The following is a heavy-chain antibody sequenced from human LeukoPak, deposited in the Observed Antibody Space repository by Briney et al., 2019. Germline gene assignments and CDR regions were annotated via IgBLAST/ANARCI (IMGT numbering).Heavy chain of an antibody. V-gene: IGHV3-23*01. CDR1: GFAFSSYA. Sequence: GGSLRLSCAASGFAFSSYAMSWVRQAPGKGLEWVSAISGSGGSTYYADSVKGRFTISRDNSKNTLYLQMNSLRAEDTAVYYCAKDLRYFDWLPFDYWGQGTLATVSS. CDR2: ISGSGGST. D-gene: IGHD3-9*01. CDR3: AKDLRYFDWLPFDY. J-gene: IGHJ4*02.